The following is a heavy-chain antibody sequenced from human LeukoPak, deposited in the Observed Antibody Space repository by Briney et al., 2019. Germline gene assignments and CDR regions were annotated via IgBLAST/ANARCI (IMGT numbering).Heavy chain of an antibody. Sequence: GGSLRLSCAASGFTFSNYALHWVRQAPGKGLEWVAVISYDGSNKFYADSVRGRFTISRDNSKNTLFLQMNSLRPEDTAVYYCVRGPDYDILADYFDYWGQGTLVTVSS. CDR1: GFTFSNYA. D-gene: IGHD3-9*01. V-gene: IGHV3-30*04. J-gene: IGHJ4*02. CDR2: ISYDGSNK. CDR3: VRGPDYDILADYFDY.